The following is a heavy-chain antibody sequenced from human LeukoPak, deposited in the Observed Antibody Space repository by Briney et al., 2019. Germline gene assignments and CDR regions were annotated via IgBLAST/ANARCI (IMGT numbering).Heavy chain of an antibody. Sequence: SVKVPCKASGGTFSSYAISWVRQAPGQGLEWMGGIIPIFGTANYAQKFQGRVTITADESTSTAYMELSSLRSEDTAVYYCAIFSEDIVVVPAAITTPYYYYYMDVWGKGTTVTVSS. V-gene: IGHV1-69*13. J-gene: IGHJ6*03. CDR1: GGTFSSYA. CDR2: IIPIFGTA. CDR3: AIFSEDIVVVPAAITTPYYYYYMDV. D-gene: IGHD2-2*02.